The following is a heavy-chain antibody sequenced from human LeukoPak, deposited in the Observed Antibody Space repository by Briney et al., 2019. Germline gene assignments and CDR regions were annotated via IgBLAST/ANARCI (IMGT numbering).Heavy chain of an antibody. CDR3: ARDPYSGSYGAYY. J-gene: IGHJ4*02. Sequence: PGGSLRLSCAASGFTFSSYGMPWVRQAPGKGLEWVAVIWYDGSNKYYADSVKGRFTISRDNSKNTLYLQMNSLRAEDTAVYYCARDPYSGSYGAYYWGQGTLVTVSS. V-gene: IGHV3-33*08. D-gene: IGHD1-26*01. CDR1: GFTFSSYG. CDR2: IWYDGSNK.